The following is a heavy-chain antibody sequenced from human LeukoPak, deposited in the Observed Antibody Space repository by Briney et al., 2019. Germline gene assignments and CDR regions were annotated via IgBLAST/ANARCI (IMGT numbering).Heavy chain of an antibody. V-gene: IGHV3-48*03. CDR1: AFTFSSYE. D-gene: IGHD3-10*01. Sequence: GGSLRLSCAASAFTFSSYEMNWVRQAPGKGLEWVSYISSSGSTIYYADSVKGRFTISRDNAKNSLYLQMNGLRAEDTAVYYCARDIASMVRGVIKSYYYYYYMDVWGKGTTVTVSS. CDR2: ISSSGSTI. CDR3: ARDIASMVRGVIKSYYYYYYMDV. J-gene: IGHJ6*03.